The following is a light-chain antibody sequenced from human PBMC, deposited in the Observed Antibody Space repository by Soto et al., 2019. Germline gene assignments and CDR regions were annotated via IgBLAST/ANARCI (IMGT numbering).Light chain of an antibody. CDR3: QQYGSSPIT. CDR1: QSVSSTS. J-gene: IGKJ5*01. CDR2: GAS. Sequence: IVLTQSPGTLSLSPGERATLSCRASQSVSSTSLAWYQQKPGQAPRLLIYGASNRATGIPDRFSGSGSGTDFTLSISRLEPEDFAVYYCQQYGSSPITFGQGTRLEIK. V-gene: IGKV3-20*01.